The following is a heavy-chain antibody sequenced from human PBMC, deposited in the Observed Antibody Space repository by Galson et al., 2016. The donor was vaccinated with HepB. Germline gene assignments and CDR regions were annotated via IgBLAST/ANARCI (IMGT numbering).Heavy chain of an antibody. V-gene: IGHV3-21*01. CDR2: ISTSSSPI. CDR1: AFTFNSYW. D-gene: IGHD3-22*01. CDR3: ARHFSGSY. J-gene: IGHJ4*02. Sequence: SLRLSCAASAFTFNSYWMSWVRQAPGKGLEWVSYISTSSSPISYRDSVKGRFTISRDNTKNSLYLQLNSLRAEDTAVYYCARHFSGSYLGQGTLVTVSS.